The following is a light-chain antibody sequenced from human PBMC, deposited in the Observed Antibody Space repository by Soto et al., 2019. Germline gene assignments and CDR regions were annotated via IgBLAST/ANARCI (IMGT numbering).Light chain of an antibody. V-gene: IGLV1-51*02. J-gene: IGLJ1*01. Sequence: QSALTQPPSVSAAPGQTVTISCSGSSFNIGNNYVSWYQQLPGTAPKLLIYENNKRPSGILDRFSGSKSGTSATLGITGLQTGDEADYYCGTWDSSLSAFVFGTGTKVTVL. CDR3: GTWDSSLSAFV. CDR2: ENN. CDR1: SFNIGNNY.